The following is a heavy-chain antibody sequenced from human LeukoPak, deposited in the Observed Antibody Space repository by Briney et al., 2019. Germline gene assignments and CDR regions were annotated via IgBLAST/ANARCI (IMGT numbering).Heavy chain of an antibody. CDR1: GFTFSNAW. CDR2: IKSKTDGGTA. CDR3: AKSSSWTYHYLDY. D-gene: IGHD6-13*01. Sequence: GGSLRLSCAASGFTFSNAWMGWVRQAPGKGLEWVGRIKSKTDGGTADYAAPLKGRFTFSRDDSKDTLYLQMNSLRAEDTALYYCAKSSSWTYHYLDYWGQGALVTVSS. V-gene: IGHV3-15*01. J-gene: IGHJ4*02.